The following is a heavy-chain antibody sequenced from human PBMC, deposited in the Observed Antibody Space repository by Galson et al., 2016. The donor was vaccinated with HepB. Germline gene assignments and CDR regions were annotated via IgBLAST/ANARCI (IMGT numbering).Heavy chain of an antibody. CDR3: ARSLYGSVDY. V-gene: IGHV3-72*01. J-gene: IGHJ4*02. D-gene: IGHD2-8*01. Sequence: SLRLSCAASGFTFNDHYMDWARQAPGKGLEWVGRVTNRADGYTTRYAASVKGRFTISRDDSKNSLFVQMNSLRIKDTAVYYCARSLYGSVDYWGQGTLVTVSS. CDR1: GFTFNDHY. CDR2: VTNRADGYTT.